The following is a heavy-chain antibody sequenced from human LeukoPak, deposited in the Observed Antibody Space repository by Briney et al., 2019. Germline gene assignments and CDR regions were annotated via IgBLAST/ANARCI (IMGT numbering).Heavy chain of an antibody. CDR3: ARDLGYSSDY. V-gene: IGHV3-66*01. Sequence: GGSLRPSCAASGFIVSSNYMSWVRLAPGKWMEWVSVIHNSGSTYADSVKGRFTISRDNSKKTLFLQMNSLRAEDTAMYYCARDLGYSSDYWGQGTLVTVSS. CDR1: GFIVSSNY. D-gene: IGHD6-13*01. CDR2: IHNSGST. J-gene: IGHJ4*02.